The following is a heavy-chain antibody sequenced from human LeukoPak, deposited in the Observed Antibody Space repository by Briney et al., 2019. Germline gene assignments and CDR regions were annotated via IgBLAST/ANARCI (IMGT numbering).Heavy chain of an antibody. CDR3: ARQSSYSTGWYGFDI. CDR1: GYTFTDHF. Sequence: ASVKVSCKASGYTFTDHFMHWVRQAPGQGLEWMGWINPNNGAKKNAQRFQDRVTTTRDTSITTAYMELSRLRSDDTAVYYCARQSSYSTGWYGFDIWGQGTMVTVSS. CDR2: INPNNGAK. V-gene: IGHV1-2*02. J-gene: IGHJ3*02. D-gene: IGHD6-19*01.